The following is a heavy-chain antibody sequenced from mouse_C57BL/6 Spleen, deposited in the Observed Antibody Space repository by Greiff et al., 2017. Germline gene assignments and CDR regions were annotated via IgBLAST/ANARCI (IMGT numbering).Heavy chain of an antibody. Sequence: EVKLVESGGGLVQPGGSLKLSCAASGFTFSDYYMYWVRQTPEKRLEWVAYLSNGGGSNYYPDPVKGRFPISRDNAKNTLYLQMSRLKSEDTAMYYCASLDSSGYYFDYWGQGTTLTVSS. J-gene: IGHJ2*01. CDR3: ASLDSSGYYFDY. D-gene: IGHD3-2*02. V-gene: IGHV5-12*01. CDR2: LSNGGGSN. CDR1: GFTFSDYY.